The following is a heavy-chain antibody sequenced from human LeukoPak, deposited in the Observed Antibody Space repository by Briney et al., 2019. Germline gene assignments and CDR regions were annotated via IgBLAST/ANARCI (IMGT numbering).Heavy chain of an antibody. V-gene: IGHV3-15*01. D-gene: IGHD5-18*01. J-gene: IGHJ1*01. Sequence: GGSLRLSCAASGFTFNNAWMSWVRQAPGKGLEWVGRIKSKTDGGTTDYAAPVKGRFTISRDDSKNTLYLQMNSLKTEDTAVYYCTTYVDTAMPSSQHWGQGTLVTVSS. CDR3: TTYVDTAMPSSQH. CDR2: IKSKTDGGTT. CDR1: GFTFNNAW.